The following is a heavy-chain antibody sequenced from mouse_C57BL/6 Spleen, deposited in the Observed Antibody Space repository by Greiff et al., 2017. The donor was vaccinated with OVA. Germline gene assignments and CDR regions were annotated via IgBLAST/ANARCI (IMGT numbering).Heavy chain of an antibody. CDR2: ISSGGDYI. J-gene: IGHJ2*01. V-gene: IGHV5-9-1*02. CDR1: GFTFSSYA. CDR3: TREGGSSFYYFDY. D-gene: IGHD1-1*01. Sequence: DVQLVESGEGLVKPGGSLKLSCAASGFTFSSYAMSWVRQTPEKRLEWVAYISSGGDYIYYADTVKGRFTISRDNARNTLYLQMSSLKSEDTAMYYCTREGGSSFYYFDYWGQGTTLTVSS.